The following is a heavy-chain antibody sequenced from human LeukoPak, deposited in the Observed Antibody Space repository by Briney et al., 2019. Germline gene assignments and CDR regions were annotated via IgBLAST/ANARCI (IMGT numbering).Heavy chain of an antibody. Sequence: SETLSLTCAVYGGSFSGYYWSWIRQPPGKGLEWIGEINHSGSTNYNPSLKSRVIISIDTSKNQFSLKLSSVTAADTADYYCARLLPRTGTTAYYFHNDMDVWGKGTTVTVSS. D-gene: IGHD1-1*01. V-gene: IGHV4-34*01. J-gene: IGHJ6*03. CDR1: GGSFSGYY. CDR3: ARLLPRTGTTAYYFHNDMDV. CDR2: INHSGST.